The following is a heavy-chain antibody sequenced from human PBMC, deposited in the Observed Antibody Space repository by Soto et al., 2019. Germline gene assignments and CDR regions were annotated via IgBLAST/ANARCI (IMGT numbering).Heavy chain of an antibody. CDR3: ARSPYYYDSSNYYGY. CDR1: GFTFSSYS. D-gene: IGHD3-22*01. CDR2: ISSSSSTI. J-gene: IGHJ4*02. Sequence: VGSLRLSCAVSGFTFSSYSMNWVRQAPGKGLEWVSYISSSSSTIYYADSVKGRFTISRDNAKNSLYLQLNSLRDEDTAVYYCARSPYYYDSSNYYGYWGQGTLVTVSS. V-gene: IGHV3-48*02.